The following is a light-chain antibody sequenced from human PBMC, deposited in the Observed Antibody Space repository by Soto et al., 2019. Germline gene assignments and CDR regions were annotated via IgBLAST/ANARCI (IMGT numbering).Light chain of an antibody. CDR3: QQYNNRPPMYT. V-gene: IGKV3-15*01. J-gene: IGKJ2*01. Sequence: EIVMTQSPATLSVSPGERATLSCRASQSVSTSLAWYQQIPGQAPRLLIYDASTRATGIPARFSGSGSGTEFTLTISSLQSEDFAVYYCQQYNNRPPMYTFGQGTKLEIK. CDR1: QSVSTS. CDR2: DAS.